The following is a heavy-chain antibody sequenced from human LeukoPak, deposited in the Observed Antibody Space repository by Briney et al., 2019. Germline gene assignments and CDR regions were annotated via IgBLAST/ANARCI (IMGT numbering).Heavy chain of an antibody. CDR1: GLTFSSYS. D-gene: IGHD6-19*01. Sequence: PGGSLRLSCAASGLTFSSYSMNWVRQAPGKGLEWVSSISSSSSYIYYADSVKGRFTISRDNTKNSLYLQMNSLRAEDTAVYYCARAVAGTLAFDYWGQGTLVTVSS. CDR3: ARAVAGTLAFDY. V-gene: IGHV3-21*01. J-gene: IGHJ4*02. CDR2: ISSSSSYI.